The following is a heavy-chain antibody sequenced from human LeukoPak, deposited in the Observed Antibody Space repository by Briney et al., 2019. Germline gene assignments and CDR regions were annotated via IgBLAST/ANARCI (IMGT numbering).Heavy chain of an antibody. Sequence: SETLSLTCTVSGGSISSYYWSWIRQLPGKGLEWIGYIYYSGSTNYNPSLKSRVTISVDTSKNQFSLKLSSVTAADTAVYYCARDPYSSSRGGFDPWGQGTLVTVSS. CDR3: ARDPYSSSRGGFDP. D-gene: IGHD6-13*01. CDR1: GGSISSYY. J-gene: IGHJ5*02. CDR2: IYYSGST. V-gene: IGHV4-59*01.